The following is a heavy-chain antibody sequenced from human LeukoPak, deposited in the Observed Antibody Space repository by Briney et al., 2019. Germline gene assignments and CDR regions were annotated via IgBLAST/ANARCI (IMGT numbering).Heavy chain of an antibody. CDR1: GYTFTRYA. V-gene: IGHV7-4-1*02. CDR2: INTNTGNP. Sequence: ASVKVSCKASGYTFTRYAMNWVRQAPGQGPEWMGWINTNTGNPTYAQGFTGRLVFSLDTSVSTAFLQITSLKAEDTAVYYCARAPYDSSGYYVYWGQGTLVTVSS. J-gene: IGHJ4*02. CDR3: ARAPYDSSGYYVY. D-gene: IGHD3-22*01.